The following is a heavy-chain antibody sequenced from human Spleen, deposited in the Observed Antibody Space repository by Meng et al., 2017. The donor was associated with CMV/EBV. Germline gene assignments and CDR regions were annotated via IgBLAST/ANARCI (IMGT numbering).Heavy chain of an antibody. CDR1: GFTFSIYA. Sequence: GGSLRLSCAASGFTFSIYAMTWVRQAPGKGLEWVSSISSTGGSTYYTDSVRGRFTISRDNSENTLYLQMNSLRAEDTGVYYCAKDLSNHDFWSTHVQCFQQWGQGTLVTVSS. CDR2: ISSTGGST. J-gene: IGHJ1*01. D-gene: IGHD3-3*01. V-gene: IGHV3-23*01. CDR3: AKDLSNHDFWSTHVQCFQQ.